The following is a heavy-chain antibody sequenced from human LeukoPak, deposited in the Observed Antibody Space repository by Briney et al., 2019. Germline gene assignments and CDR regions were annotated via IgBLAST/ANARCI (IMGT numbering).Heavy chain of an antibody. CDR1: GGTFSSYA. Sequence: SVKVSCKASGGTFSSYAISWGRQAPGQGLEWMGGIIPIFGTANYAQKFQGRVTITADKSTNTAYMELNSLRSEDTAVYYCARDVNQQLLNWFDPWGQGTLVTVSS. CDR2: IIPIFGTA. V-gene: IGHV1-69*06. J-gene: IGHJ5*02. CDR3: ARDVNQQLLNWFDP. D-gene: IGHD6-13*01.